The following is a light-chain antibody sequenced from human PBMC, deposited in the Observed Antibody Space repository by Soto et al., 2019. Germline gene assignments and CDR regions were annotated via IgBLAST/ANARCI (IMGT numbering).Light chain of an antibody. Sequence: QSVLTQSPSASASLGASVKLTCTLSGGHSSSAIAWHQQQPEKGPRYLMTVNSDGSHSRGDGVPDRFSGSRSGAERYLTISNLQSEDEADYYCQTWDTGIRLGGGTKLTVL. CDR3: QTWDTGIR. CDR2: VNSDGSH. CDR1: GGHSSSA. V-gene: IGLV4-69*01. J-gene: IGLJ2*01.